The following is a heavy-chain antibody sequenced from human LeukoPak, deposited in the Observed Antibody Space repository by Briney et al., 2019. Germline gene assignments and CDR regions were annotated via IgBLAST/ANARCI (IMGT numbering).Heavy chain of an antibody. CDR1: GFTFRNYW. V-gene: IGHV3-7*03. CDR2: IKQDGSEK. D-gene: IGHD3-10*01. J-gene: IGHJ4*02. Sequence: GGSLRLSCAASGFTFRNYWMKWVRQAPGKGVEWVANIKQDGSEKYYVDSVKGRFTISRDNAKNSLYLHMNSLRAEDTAVYYCARQLNYYYGSGTYSKGSDYWGQGTLVTVSS. CDR3: ARQLNYYYGSGTYSKGSDY.